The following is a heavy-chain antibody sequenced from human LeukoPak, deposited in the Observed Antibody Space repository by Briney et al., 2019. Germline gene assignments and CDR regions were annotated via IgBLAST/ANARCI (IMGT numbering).Heavy chain of an antibody. J-gene: IGHJ4*02. CDR1: GFTFSSYA. D-gene: IGHD6-19*01. V-gene: IGHV3-23*01. CDR2: ISGSGGST. Sequence: GGSLRLSCAASGFTFSSYAMSWVRQAPGKGLEWVSAISGSGGSTYYADSVKGRFTISRDNSKDTLYLQMNSLRAEDTAVYYCAKDRRAVAGTSYDYWGQGTLVTVSS. CDR3: AKDRRAVAGTSYDY.